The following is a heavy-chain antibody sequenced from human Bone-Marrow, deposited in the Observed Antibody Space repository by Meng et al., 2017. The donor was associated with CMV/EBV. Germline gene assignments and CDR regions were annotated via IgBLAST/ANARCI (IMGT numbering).Heavy chain of an antibody. V-gene: IGHV3-7*03. J-gene: IGHJ4*02. CDR1: GFTFSSYW. CDR2: IKQDGSEK. CDR3: ARGSTVTTLRPY. D-gene: IGHD4-17*01. Sequence: GESLKIFCAASGFTFSSYWMSWVRQAPGKGLEGVANIKQDGSEKNYVDSVKGRFTISRDNAKTSLYLQMNNLRAEDTAVYYCARGSTVTTLRPYWGQGTLVTVSS.